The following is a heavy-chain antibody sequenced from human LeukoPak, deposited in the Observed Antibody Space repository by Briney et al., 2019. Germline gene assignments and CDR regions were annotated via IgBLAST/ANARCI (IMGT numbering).Heavy chain of an antibody. V-gene: IGHV3-33*01. CDR3: ARDAQRGFDYSNSLQH. CDR2: IWSDGTNR. Sequence: PGGSLRLSCAATGFTFNHYGMHWVRQAPSKGLEGVAVIWSDGTNRYYTGSVKGRFTISRVDSRNQVYLQMNTLRPEDTGMYYCARDAQRGFDYSNSLQHWGQGTPVRVST. CDR1: GFTFNHYG. D-gene: IGHD4-11*01. J-gene: IGHJ1*01.